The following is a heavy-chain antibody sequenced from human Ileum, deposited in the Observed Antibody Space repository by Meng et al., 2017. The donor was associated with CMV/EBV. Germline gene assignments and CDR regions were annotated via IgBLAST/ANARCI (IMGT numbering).Heavy chain of an antibody. CDR1: VYPFTRSP. J-gene: IGHJ4*02. Sequence: SVYPFTRSPIPRVPQATGQVLESIACVTPTSGNSAYAQPLPGRVTVTSNTSVSTAYTEVNNLRSEYTAVYYCATVKTDSGANIIAFDSWGQGTLVTVSS. CDR3: ATVKTDSGANIIAFDS. V-gene: IGHV1-8*01. D-gene: IGHD4/OR15-4a*01. CDR2: VTPTSGNS.